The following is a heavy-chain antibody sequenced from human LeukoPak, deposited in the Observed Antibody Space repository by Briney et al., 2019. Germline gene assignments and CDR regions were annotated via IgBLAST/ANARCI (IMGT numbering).Heavy chain of an antibody. CDR2: ISYDGSNK. J-gene: IGHJ6*03. Sequence: PGRSLRLSCAASGFTFSSYAMHWVRQAPGKGLEWVAVISYDGSNKYYADSVKGRFTISRDNAKNSLYLQMSSLRAEDTAVYYCARWVSGWSPDYYYYYMDVWGKGTTVTISS. V-gene: IGHV3-30*04. CDR1: GFTFSSYA. CDR3: ARWVSGWSPDYYYYYMDV. D-gene: IGHD6-19*01.